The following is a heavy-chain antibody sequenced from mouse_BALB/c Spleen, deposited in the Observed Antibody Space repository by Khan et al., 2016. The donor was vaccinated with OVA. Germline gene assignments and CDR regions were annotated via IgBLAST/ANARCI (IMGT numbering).Heavy chain of an antibody. CDR3: VISGYGSFAL. Sequence: VQLQQSGPEVVKPGASVKISCKASGYTFTDYNMDWVKQRLEKSLEWIGYFFPNSGGSGYNQKFKTKATLTVDISSSTAFLDLRSLTSEDSAVYYFVISGYGSFALWGQGTLVTVSA. J-gene: IGHJ3*01. CDR1: GYTFTDYN. CDR2: FFPNSGGS. D-gene: IGHD1-2*01. V-gene: IGHV1S29*02.